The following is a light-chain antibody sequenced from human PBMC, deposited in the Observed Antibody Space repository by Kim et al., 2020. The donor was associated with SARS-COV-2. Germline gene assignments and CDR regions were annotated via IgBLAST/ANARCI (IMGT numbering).Light chain of an antibody. CDR1: QSISNY. Sequence: DIQMTQSPSSLSASVGDRVTITCRASQSISNYLNWYQQRPGKTPRVLIYTASTLQSGVPSRFSGSGSGTDFTLTISSLQPEDVATYYCQQSHSTPLTFGQGTRLEIK. V-gene: IGKV1-39*01. CDR3: QQSHSTPLT. CDR2: TAS. J-gene: IGKJ5*01.